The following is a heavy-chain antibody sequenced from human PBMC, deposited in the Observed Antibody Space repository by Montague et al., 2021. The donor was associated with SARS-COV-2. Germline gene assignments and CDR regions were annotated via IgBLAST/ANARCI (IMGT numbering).Heavy chain of an antibody. J-gene: IGHJ4*02. Sequence: SLRLSCAASGFTFSSYAMHWVRQAPGKGLEWVAVISYDGSNKYYADSVKGRFTISRDNSKNTLYLQMNSLRAGDTDVYYCARAGSGWYRTGFDYWGQGTLVTVSS. CDR1: GFTFSSYA. D-gene: IGHD6-19*01. CDR3: ARAGSGWYRTGFDY. V-gene: IGHV3-30-3*01. CDR2: ISYDGSNK.